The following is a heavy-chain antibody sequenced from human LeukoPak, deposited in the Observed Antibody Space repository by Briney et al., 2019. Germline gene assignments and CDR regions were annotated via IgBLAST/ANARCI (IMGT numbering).Heavy chain of an antibody. V-gene: IGHV4-34*01. CDR1: GGSFSGYY. CDR2: INHSGST. D-gene: IGHD3-16*02. J-gene: IGHJ4*02. Sequence: PSETLSLTCAVYGGSFSGYYWSWIRQPPGKGLEWIGEINHSGSTNYNPSLKSRVTISVDTSKNQFSLKLSSVTAADTAVYYRARHLSAGTYPLDNWGQGTLVTVSS. CDR3: ARHLSAGTYPLDN.